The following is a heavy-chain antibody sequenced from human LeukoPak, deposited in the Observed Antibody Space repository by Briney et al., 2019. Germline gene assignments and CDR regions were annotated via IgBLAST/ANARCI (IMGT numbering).Heavy chain of an antibody. Sequence: ASVKVSCKAPGYTFTSYGISWVRQAPGQGLEWMGWISAYNGNTNYAQKLQGRVTMTTDTSTSTAYMELRSLRSDDTAVYYCARNFGVVVPAAMYYYYYMDVWGKGTTVTVSS. D-gene: IGHD2-2*01. CDR3: ARNFGVVVPAAMYYYYYMDV. CDR2: ISAYNGNT. J-gene: IGHJ6*03. CDR1: GYTFTSYG. V-gene: IGHV1-18*01.